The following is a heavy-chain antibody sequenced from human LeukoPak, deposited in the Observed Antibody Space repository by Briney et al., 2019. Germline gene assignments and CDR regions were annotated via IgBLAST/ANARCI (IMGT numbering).Heavy chain of an antibody. CDR2: ISSGSSTI. D-gene: IGHD3-10*01. CDR3: ARDSGY. J-gene: IGHJ4*02. Sequence: PGGSLRLSCAASGFTFSSYSMNWVRQAPGKGLEWVSYISSGSSTIYYADSVKGRFTISRDNAKNSLYLQMNSLRAEDTAVYYCARDSGYWGQGTLVTVSS. V-gene: IGHV3-48*01. CDR1: GFTFSSYS.